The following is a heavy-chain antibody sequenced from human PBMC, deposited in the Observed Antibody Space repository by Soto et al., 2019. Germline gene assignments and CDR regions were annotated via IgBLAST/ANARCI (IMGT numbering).Heavy chain of an antibody. V-gene: IGHV4-59*01. D-gene: IGHD2-15*01. J-gene: IGHJ5*02. CDR1: GGSISNFF. CDR2: IYYSGSA. CDR3: VRGEYCSGGSCYGEYNWFDL. Sequence: QVQLQESGPGLVKPSGTLSLTCTVSGGSISNFFWNWIRQPPGKGLEWIGYIYYSGSANYSPSLKSRATISEDTSEKKLSLKLRSVTAADTAVYYCVRGEYCSGGSCYGEYNWFDLWGQGTLVTVSS.